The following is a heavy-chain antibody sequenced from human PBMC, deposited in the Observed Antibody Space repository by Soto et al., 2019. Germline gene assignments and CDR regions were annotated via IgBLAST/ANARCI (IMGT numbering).Heavy chain of an antibody. Sequence: SLKGYWKAAGESMSVYAISWVRKAHGQGVEWMGGIIPIFGTANYAQKFQGRVTITADESTSTAYMELSSLRSEDTAVYYCARYGGLIGGDADYYYYGMDVWGQGTTVTVSS. CDR2: IIPIFGTA. J-gene: IGHJ6*02. D-gene: IGHD3-16*01. CDR1: GESMSVYA. V-gene: IGHV1-69*13. CDR3: ARYGGLIGGDADYYYYGMDV.